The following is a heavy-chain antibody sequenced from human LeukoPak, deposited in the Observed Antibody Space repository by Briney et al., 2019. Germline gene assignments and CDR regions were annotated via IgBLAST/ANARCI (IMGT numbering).Heavy chain of an antibody. CDR1: GGSVTSYY. D-gene: IGHD7-27*01. J-gene: IGHJ3*02. CDR3: ARGRGNWGDAFDI. Sequence: PSETLSLTCTVSGGSVTSYYWSWIRQPPGKGLEWIGEINHSGSTNYNPSLKSRVTISVDTSKNQFSLKLSSVTAADTAVYYCARGRGNWGDAFDIWGQGTMVTVSS. CDR2: INHSGST. V-gene: IGHV4-34*01.